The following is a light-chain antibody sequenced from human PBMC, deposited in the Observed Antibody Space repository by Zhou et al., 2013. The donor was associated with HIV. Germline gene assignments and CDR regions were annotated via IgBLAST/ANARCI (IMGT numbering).Light chain of an antibody. CDR1: GTISPW. CDR2: QAS. J-gene: IGKJ4*02. Sequence: DVQLTQSPPTLSASVGDTVTITCRASGTISPWLAWYQQKPGGAPKLLVYQASTLESRVPSRFSGRGSGAEFHLSIVSLQPDDFATYYCQDYGDSSKTFGRGTRVEMK. V-gene: IGKV1-5*03. CDR3: QDYGDSSKT.